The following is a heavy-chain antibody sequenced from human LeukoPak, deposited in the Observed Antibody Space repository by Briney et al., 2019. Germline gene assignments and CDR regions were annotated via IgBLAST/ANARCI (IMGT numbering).Heavy chain of an antibody. CDR3: ARDPGYCSSTGCSPWNWFDP. CDR2: ISAYNGNT. CDR1: GGTFSSYA. Sequence: ASVKVSCKASGGTFSSYAISWVRQAPGQGLEWMGWISAYNGNTNYAQKLQGRVTMTTDTSTSTAYMELRSLRSDDTAVYYCARDPGYCSSTGCSPWNWFDPWGQGTLVTVSS. D-gene: IGHD2-2*01. J-gene: IGHJ5*02. V-gene: IGHV1-18*01.